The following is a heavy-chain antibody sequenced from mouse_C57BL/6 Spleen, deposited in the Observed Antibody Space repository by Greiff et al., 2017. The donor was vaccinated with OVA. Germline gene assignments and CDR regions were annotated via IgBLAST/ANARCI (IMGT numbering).Heavy chain of an antibody. CDR3: SRTMSYSNYNYGCCDV. J-gene: IGHJ1*03. V-gene: IGHV1-81*01. CDR1: GYTFTSYG. D-gene: IGHD2-5*01. Sequence: VKLMESGAELARPGASVKLSCKASGYTFTSYGISWVKQRTGQGLEWIGEIYPRSGNPYYNEKFKGKATLTADKSSSTAYMELRSLTSEDSAVYFCSRTMSYSNYNYGCCDVGGTGTTVTVSS. CDR2: IYPRSGNP.